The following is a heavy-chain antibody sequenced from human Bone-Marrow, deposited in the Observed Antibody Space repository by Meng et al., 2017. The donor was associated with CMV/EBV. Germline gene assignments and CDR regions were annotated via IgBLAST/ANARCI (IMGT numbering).Heavy chain of an antibody. CDR1: GFTFSNAW. J-gene: IGHJ6*02. Sequence: LSLTCAASGFTFSNAWMSWVRQAPGKGLEWVGRIKSKTDGGTTDYAAPVKGRFTISRDNAKNTLYLQMNSLRAEDTAVYYCASSVMDVWGQGTTVTVSS. V-gene: IGHV3-15*05. CDR3: ASSVMDV. CDR2: IKSKTDGGTT.